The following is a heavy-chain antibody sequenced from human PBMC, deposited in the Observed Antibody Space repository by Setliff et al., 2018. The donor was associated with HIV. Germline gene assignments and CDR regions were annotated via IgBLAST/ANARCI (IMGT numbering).Heavy chain of an antibody. Sequence: AASVKVSCKTSGFTFSNYAIHWVRQAPGQGLEWMGWINAGNGDTRYSPKFQGRVTFTISVDTSKNQVSLKLNSMTAADTAVYFCVRGPQWLVQKGRVYYFDYWGQGALVTVSS. CDR1: GFTFSNYA. CDR3: VRGPQWLVQKGRVYYFDY. CDR2: INAGNGDT. V-gene: IGHV1-3*01. D-gene: IGHD6-19*01. J-gene: IGHJ4*02.